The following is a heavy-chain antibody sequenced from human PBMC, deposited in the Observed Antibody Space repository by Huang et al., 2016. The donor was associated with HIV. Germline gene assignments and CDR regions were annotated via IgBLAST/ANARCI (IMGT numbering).Heavy chain of an antibody. CDR1: GGSIRSSDYH. D-gene: IGHD3-10*01. V-gene: IGHV4-39*01. CDR2: IYYKGST. J-gene: IGHJ6*03. Sequence: QLLLQESGPGLVKPSEALALTCAVSGGSIRSSDYHWGWIRQPPGKGLEWIGSIYYKGSTQYSRALKSRVTIAVDTAKNLFFLNLTSMTAADTAVYYCARHREGPVAYYSGWGSHLNYMDVWGRGRTVVVSS. CDR3: ARHREGPVAYYSGWGSHLNYMDV.